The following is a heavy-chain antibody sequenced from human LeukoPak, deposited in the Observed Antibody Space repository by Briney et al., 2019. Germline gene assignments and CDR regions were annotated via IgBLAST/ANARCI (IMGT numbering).Heavy chain of an antibody. Sequence: PSETLSLTCTVSGGSISSSGYYWSWIRQHPGKGLEWIGYIYYSGSTYYNPSLKSRVTISVDTSKNQFSLKLSSVTAADTAVYYCARAYDYGDSNWFDPWGQGTLVTVSS. V-gene: IGHV4-31*03. CDR2: IYYSGST. D-gene: IGHD4-17*01. CDR1: GGSISSSGYY. J-gene: IGHJ5*02. CDR3: ARAYDYGDSNWFDP.